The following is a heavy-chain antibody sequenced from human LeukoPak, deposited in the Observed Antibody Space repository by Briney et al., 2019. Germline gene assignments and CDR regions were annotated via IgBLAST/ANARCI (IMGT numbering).Heavy chain of an antibody. Sequence: SETLSLTCTVAGGSITTSNHYWSWIRQSPGKGLDWLGCIHYSGSIYYTPSLKSRLTISVDTSTNQFSLRLTSVTAADTALYFCAREGITMVRGVTNFNWFDPWGQGTLVTVSS. V-gene: IGHV4-39*02. D-gene: IGHD3-10*01. CDR3: AREGITMVRGVTNFNWFDP. CDR1: GGSITTSNHY. CDR2: IHYSGSI. J-gene: IGHJ5*02.